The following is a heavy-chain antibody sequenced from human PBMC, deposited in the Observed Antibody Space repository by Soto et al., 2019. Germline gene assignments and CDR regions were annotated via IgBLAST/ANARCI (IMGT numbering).Heavy chain of an antibody. CDR2: ISTSSSTI. CDR3: ERDWKRITIFGVATRAFDI. V-gene: IGHV3-48*01. CDR1: GFTFSSYS. D-gene: IGHD3-3*01. Sequence: EVQLVESGGGLVQPGGSLRLSCAASGFTFSSYSMNWVRQAPGKGLEWVSYISTSSSTIYYADSVKGRFTISRDNAKNSLYLQMNSLSAEDTAVYYCERDWKRITIFGVATRAFDIWGQGTMVTVSS. J-gene: IGHJ3*02.